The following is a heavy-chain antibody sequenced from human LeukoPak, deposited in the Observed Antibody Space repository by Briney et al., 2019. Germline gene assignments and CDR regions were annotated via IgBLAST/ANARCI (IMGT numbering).Heavy chain of an antibody. CDR1: GFTFSGHW. CDR3: ARGSGSYSYYFDY. D-gene: IGHD1-26*01. J-gene: IGHJ4*02. Sequence: GGSLRLSCAASGFTFSGHWMSWVRQAPGKGLEWVSVIYSGGSTYYADSVKGRFTTSRDNSKNTLYLQMNSLRAEDTAVYYCARGSGSYSYYFDYWGQGTLVTVSS. CDR2: IYSGGST. V-gene: IGHV3-53*01.